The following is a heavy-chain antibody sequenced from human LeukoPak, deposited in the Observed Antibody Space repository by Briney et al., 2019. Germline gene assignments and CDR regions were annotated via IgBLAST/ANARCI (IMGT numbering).Heavy chain of an antibody. V-gene: IGHV3-23*01. CDR1: GFTFSSYA. CDR3: AKNRGYCSGGSCYGDY. J-gene: IGHJ4*02. D-gene: IGHD2-15*01. Sequence: GGSLRLSCAASGFTFSSYAMSWVRQAPGKGLEWVSAISGSGGSTYYADSVKGRFTISRDISKNTLYLQMNSLRVEDTAVYYCAKNRGYCSGGSCYGDYWGQGTLVTVSS. CDR2: ISGSGGST.